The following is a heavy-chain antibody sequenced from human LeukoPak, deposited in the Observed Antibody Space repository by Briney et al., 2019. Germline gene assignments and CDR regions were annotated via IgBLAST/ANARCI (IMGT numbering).Heavy chain of an antibody. J-gene: IGHJ4*02. CDR1: GFRFSTHD. V-gene: IGHV3-21*01. Sequence: GSLRLSCAASGFRFSTHDLNWVRQAPGKGLECLSYISRTSTYLYYADSVKGRFTISRDNDKNLLYLQMNNLRAEDTAVYYCARGLDCRSTSCYLDNWGQGTLVTVSS. D-gene: IGHD2-2*01. CDR3: ARGLDCRSTSCYLDN. CDR2: ISRTSTYL.